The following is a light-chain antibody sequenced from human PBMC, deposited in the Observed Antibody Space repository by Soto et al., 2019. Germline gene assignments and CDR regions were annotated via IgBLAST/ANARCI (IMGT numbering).Light chain of an antibody. J-gene: IGLJ1*01. CDR3: CSYVGSYTFDV. CDR1: SSDVGTYNY. CDR2: DVS. Sequence: QSALTQPRSVSGSPGQSVTISCTGTSSDVGTYNYVSWNQQHPGKAPKLMIYDVSKRPSGVPDRFSGSKSGNTASLTISGLQAEDESDYYCCSYVGSYTFDVFGTGTKLTVL. V-gene: IGLV2-11*01.